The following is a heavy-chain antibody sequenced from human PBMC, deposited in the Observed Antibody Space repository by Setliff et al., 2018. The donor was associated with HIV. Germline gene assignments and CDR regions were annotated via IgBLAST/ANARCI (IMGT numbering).Heavy chain of an antibody. CDR1: GASISGHY. CDR3: ARRTSFVGGAVAGHFDY. D-gene: IGHD6-19*01. Sequence: SETLSLTCTVSGASISGHYWSWIRQSPMQRLEWIGYIYYSGSTNYNPSLKSRVTISVDTSKNHFSLRLKSVTAADTAIFYCARRTSFVGGAVAGHFDYWSQGTPVTVSS. J-gene: IGHJ4*02. CDR2: IYYSGST. V-gene: IGHV4-59*11.